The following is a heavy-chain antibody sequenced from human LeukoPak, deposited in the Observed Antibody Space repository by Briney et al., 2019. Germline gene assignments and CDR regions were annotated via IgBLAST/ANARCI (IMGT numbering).Heavy chain of an antibody. V-gene: IGHV3-23*01. Sequence: GGSLRLSCAASGFTVSSNYMSWVRQAPGKGLEWVSAISGSGGSTYYADSVKGRFTTSRDNSKNTLYLQMNSLRAEDTAVYYCAKDPTMIVVHDAFDIWGQGTMVTVSS. CDR3: AKDPTMIVVHDAFDI. CDR2: ISGSGGST. J-gene: IGHJ3*02. CDR1: GFTVSSNY. D-gene: IGHD3-22*01.